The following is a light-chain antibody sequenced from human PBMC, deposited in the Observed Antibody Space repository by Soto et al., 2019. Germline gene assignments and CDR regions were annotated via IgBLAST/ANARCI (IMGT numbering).Light chain of an antibody. CDR1: QDIRDY. J-gene: IGKJ3*01. CDR2: AAS. CDR3: QKYGSGPYA. V-gene: IGKV1-27*01. Sequence: DIQMTQSPSSLSASVVDSVTITCRASQDIRDYLVWYQQRPWKVPSLLIYAASTLQSGVPSRFSGGGFGTDFTLTISSLQSEDVATYYCQKYGSGPYAFGPGTKVDLK.